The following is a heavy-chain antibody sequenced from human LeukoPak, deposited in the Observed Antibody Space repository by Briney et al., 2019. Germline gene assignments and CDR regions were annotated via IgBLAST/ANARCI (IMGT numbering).Heavy chain of an antibody. Sequence: PSETLSLTCTVSGYSISSGYCWGWIRQPPGKGLEWIGSIYHSGSTYYNPSLKSRVTISVDTSKNQFSLKLSSVTAADTAVYYCAKGPFVVVTAMRLDYWGQGTLVTVSS. CDR1: GYSISSGYC. CDR3: AKGPFVVVTAMRLDY. V-gene: IGHV4-38-2*02. J-gene: IGHJ4*02. D-gene: IGHD2-21*02. CDR2: IYHSGST.